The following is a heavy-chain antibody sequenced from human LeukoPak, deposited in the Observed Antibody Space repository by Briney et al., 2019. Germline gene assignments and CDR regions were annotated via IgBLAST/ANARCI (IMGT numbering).Heavy chain of an antibody. CDR2: IYYSGST. D-gene: IGHD6-6*01. V-gene: IGHV4-61*01. J-gene: IGHJ4*02. Sequence: SETLSLTCTVSGGSVSSGSYYWGWIRQPPGKGLEWIGYIYYSGSTNYNPSLKSRVTISVDTSKNQFSLKLSSVTAADTAVYYCARASIAARVLDYWGQGTLATVSS. CDR3: ARASIAARVLDY. CDR1: GGSVSSGSYY.